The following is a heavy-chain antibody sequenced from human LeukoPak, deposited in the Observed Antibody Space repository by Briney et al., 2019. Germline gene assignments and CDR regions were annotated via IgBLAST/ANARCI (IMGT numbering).Heavy chain of an antibody. Sequence: GGSLRLSCAASGFTFSSYGMHWVRQAPGKGLEWGAVISYDGSNKYYADSVKGRFTISRDNSKNTLYLQMNSLRAEDTAVYYCAKSKEVYDYVWGSYRQYYYYYGMDVWGRGTTVTVSS. CDR1: GFTFSSYG. D-gene: IGHD3-16*02. V-gene: IGHV3-30*18. CDR3: AKSKEVYDYVWGSYRQYYYYYGMDV. CDR2: ISYDGSNK. J-gene: IGHJ6*02.